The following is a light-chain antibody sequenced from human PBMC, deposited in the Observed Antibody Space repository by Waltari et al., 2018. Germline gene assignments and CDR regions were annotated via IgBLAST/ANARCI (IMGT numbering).Light chain of an antibody. J-gene: IGKJ3*01. CDR2: WAF. V-gene: IGKV4-1*01. Sequence: DIVMTQSPDSLAVSLGERATINCKSSQSVFYSSNNKNQLGWYQQKPGQPPKLIIYWAFTRASGVPVRFSGSGSGTDFTLTISSLQAEDVGVYYCQQYYSTPFTFGPGTKVDIK. CDR1: QSVFYSSNNKNQ. CDR3: QQYYSTPFT.